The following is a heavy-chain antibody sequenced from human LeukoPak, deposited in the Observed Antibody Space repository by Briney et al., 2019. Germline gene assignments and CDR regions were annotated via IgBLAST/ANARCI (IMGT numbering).Heavy chain of an antibody. D-gene: IGHD5-18*01. V-gene: IGHV3-30*04. CDR1: GFTFSAYA. CDR3: AKANTAMSYFDY. J-gene: IGHJ4*02. Sequence: PGGSLRLSCSASGFTFSAYAMYWVRQSPGKGLEWVAVISYAVSNKYYADSVKGRFTISRDNSKNTLYLQMDSLRAEDTAVYYCAKANTAMSYFDYWGQGTLVTVSS. CDR2: ISYAVSNK.